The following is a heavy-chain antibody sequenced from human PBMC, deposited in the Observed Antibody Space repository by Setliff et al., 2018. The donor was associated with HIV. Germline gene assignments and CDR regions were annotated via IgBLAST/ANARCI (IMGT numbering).Heavy chain of an antibody. V-gene: IGHV3-23*01. Sequence: PGGSLRLSCAASEFTFRTHAMSWVRQAPGRGLEWVSGISGSGGSTYYADSVKGRFTISRDNSKNTLYLQMNSLRAEDTAVYYCARGQVGYSYFDFWGQGALVTVSS. D-gene: IGHD1-26*01. J-gene: IGHJ4*02. CDR1: EFTFRTHA. CDR3: ARGQVGYSYFDF. CDR2: ISGSGGST.